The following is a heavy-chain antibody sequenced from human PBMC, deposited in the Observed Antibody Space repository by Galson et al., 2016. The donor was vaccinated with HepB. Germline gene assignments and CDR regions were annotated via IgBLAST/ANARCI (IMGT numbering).Heavy chain of an antibody. V-gene: IGHV4-4*02. Sequence: LSLTXAVSGGXXSSXXXWSXXXQPXXKGLEXIGEMYQSGSSDYNPSLKSRAXISVDKSKNHFSLKVTSVTAADTAVYYCVRSADFWRLGYWGRGTLVTISS. J-gene: IGHJ4*02. D-gene: IGHD3-3*01. CDR3: VRSADFWRLGY. CDR1: GGXXSSXXX. CDR2: MYQSGSS.